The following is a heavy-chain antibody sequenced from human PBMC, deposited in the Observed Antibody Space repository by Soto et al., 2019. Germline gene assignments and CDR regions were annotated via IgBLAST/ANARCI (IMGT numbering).Heavy chain of an antibody. Sequence: SETLSLTCTVSGFSMSSYYWSWFRQPPGKGLEWIGYIYYAGSTTYNPSLKSRLSISLETSKNQFSLRLTSVTAADTAVYYCARESRFFEWLALNWFDPWGQGTLVNVS. CDR3: ARESRFFEWLALNWFDP. CDR2: IYYAGST. J-gene: IGHJ5*02. D-gene: IGHD3-3*01. V-gene: IGHV4-59*12. CDR1: GFSMSSYY.